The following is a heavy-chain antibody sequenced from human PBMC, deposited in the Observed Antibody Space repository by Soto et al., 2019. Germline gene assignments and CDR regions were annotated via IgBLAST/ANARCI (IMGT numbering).Heavy chain of an antibody. CDR1: GFTVSNNY. CDR3: ARGVGYGDYDHFDY. Sequence: EVQLVESGGGLVQPGGSLRLSCAASGFTVSNNYMTWVRQDPGKGLEWVSVIYSGGSTYYADSVKGRFTISRDNSKNTLYLQMNSLRAEDTAVYYCARGVGYGDYDHFDYWGQGTLVTVSS. CDR2: IYSGGST. J-gene: IGHJ4*02. V-gene: IGHV3-66*01. D-gene: IGHD4-17*01.